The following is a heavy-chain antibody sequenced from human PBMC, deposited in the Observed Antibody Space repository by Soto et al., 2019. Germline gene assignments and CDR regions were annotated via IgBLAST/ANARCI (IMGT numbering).Heavy chain of an antibody. CDR2: IYYSGST. J-gene: IGHJ6*02. D-gene: IGHD3-3*01. CDR3: ARHVADFWSRYYYYGMDV. Sequence: PSETLSLTCTVSVGSISSSSYDWGWIRQPPGKGLEWIGNIYYSGSTYYNPALKSRVTISVDTSKNQFALKLSSVTAADTAVYHCARHVADFWSRYYYYGMDVWGQGTTVTVSS. CDR1: VGSISSSSYD. V-gene: IGHV4-39*01.